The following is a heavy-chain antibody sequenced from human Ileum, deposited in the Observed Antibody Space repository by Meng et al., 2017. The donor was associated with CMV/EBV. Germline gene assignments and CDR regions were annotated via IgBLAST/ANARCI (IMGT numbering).Heavy chain of an antibody. CDR2: IGSGSLGT. CDR1: GSTLRSFA. V-gene: IGHV3-23*01. J-gene: IGHJ2*01. CDR3: AKFKEDWYFDL. Sequence: SCVGSGSTLRSFAMSWVRQAPGKGLEWVSSIGSGSLGTHYADSVKGRFTISRDNSKNTLYLQMNSLRAEDTAVYYCAKFKEDWYFDLWGRGTLVTVSS.